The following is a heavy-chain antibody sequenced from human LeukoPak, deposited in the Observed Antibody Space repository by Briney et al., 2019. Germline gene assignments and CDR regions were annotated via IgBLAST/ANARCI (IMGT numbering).Heavy chain of an antibody. CDR1: GGSISSSIYY. V-gene: IGHV4-61*05. Sequence: SETLSLTCIVSGGSISSSIYYWAWVRQPPGKGLEWIGYIYYSGSTNYNPSLKSRVTISVDTSKNQFSLKLSSVTAADTAVYYCARGGKGIVATAAAYWGQGTLVTVSS. CDR3: ARGGKGIVATAAAY. D-gene: IGHD5-12*01. CDR2: IYYSGST. J-gene: IGHJ4*02.